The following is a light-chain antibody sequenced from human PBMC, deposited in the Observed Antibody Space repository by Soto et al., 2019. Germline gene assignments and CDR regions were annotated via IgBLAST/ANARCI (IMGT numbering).Light chain of an antibody. CDR1: SSYVGGYKL. J-gene: IGLJ3*02. CDR3: CSYAGSSTLV. V-gene: IGLV2-23*01. CDR2: EGN. Sequence: QSVLTQPASVSGSPGQSITISCTGPSSYVGGYKLVSWYQQHPGKAPKLMIYEGNKRPSGVSSRFSGSKSGNTASLTISGLQAEDEADYYCCSYAGSSTLVFGGWTKVTVL.